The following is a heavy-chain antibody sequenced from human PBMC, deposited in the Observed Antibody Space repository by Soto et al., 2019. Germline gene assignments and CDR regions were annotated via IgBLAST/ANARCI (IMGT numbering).Heavy chain of an antibody. D-gene: IGHD3-22*01. CDR2: IYYSGST. J-gene: IGHJ5*02. CDR3: ARLWGTMIAHYWFDP. V-gene: IGHV4-39*01. CDR1: GGSLSSSSYY. Sequence: XTLSLACTVSGGSLSSSSYYWGWIRQPPGKGLEWIWIIYYSGSTYYNTSLKSRVTISVDTSKNQFSLKLSSVTAEDTAVYYCARLWGTMIAHYWFDPWGQGNLVTV.